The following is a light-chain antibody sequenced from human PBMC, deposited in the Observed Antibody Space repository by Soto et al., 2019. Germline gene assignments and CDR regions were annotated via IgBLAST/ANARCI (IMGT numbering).Light chain of an antibody. CDR3: SSYTSSSSPYVV. Sequence: QSVLTQPASVSGSPGQSITISCTGTSSDVGGYNYVSWYQQHPGKAPKLMIYDVSNRPSGISRRFSGSKSGNTASLTISGLQAEDEADYYCSSYTSSSSPYVVFGGGTKLTVL. V-gene: IGLV2-14*01. J-gene: IGLJ2*01. CDR2: DVS. CDR1: SSDVGGYNY.